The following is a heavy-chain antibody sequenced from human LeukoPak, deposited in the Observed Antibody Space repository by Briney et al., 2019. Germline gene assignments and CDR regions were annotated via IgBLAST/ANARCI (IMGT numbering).Heavy chain of an antibody. CDR3: ARAMVRGVNRPSYFDY. V-gene: IGHV1-46*01. J-gene: IGHJ4*02. CDR1: GYTFTSYY. Sequence: ASVRVSCKASGYTFTSYYMHWVRQAPGQGLEWMGIINPSGGSTSYAQKFQGRVTMTRDTSTSTVYMELSSLRSEDTAVYYCARAMVRGVNRPSYFDYWGQGTLVTVSS. CDR2: INPSGGST. D-gene: IGHD3-10*01.